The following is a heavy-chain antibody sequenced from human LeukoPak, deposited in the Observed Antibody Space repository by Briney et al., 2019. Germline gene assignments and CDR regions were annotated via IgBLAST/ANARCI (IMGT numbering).Heavy chain of an antibody. CDR2: VSSSGSTI. CDR3: AKAGNLGGSNYLYYYYYMDV. Sequence: PGGTLRLSCVGSGFSFSTYGMTWVRQAPGKGLEWVSSVSSSGSTIYYADSVKGRFTISRDNAKNSLYLQMNSLRAEDTAVYYCAKAGNLGGSNYLYYYYYMDVWGKGTTVTISS. J-gene: IGHJ6*03. V-gene: IGHV3-48*04. CDR1: GFSFSTYG. D-gene: IGHD1-26*01.